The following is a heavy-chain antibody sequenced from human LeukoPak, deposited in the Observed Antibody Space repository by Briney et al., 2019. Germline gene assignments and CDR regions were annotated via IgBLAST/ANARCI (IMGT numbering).Heavy chain of an antibody. V-gene: IGHV3-66*01. D-gene: IGHD5-12*01. CDR3: ARGGGYNYGDAFDI. CDR2: IYSGGST. CDR1: GFTVSSNY. J-gene: IGHJ3*02. Sequence: PGGSLRLSCAASGFTVSSNYMSWVRRAPGKGLEWVSVIYSGGSTYYADSVKGRFTISRDNSKNTLYLQMNSLRAEDTAVYYCARGGGYNYGDAFDIWGQGTMVTVSS.